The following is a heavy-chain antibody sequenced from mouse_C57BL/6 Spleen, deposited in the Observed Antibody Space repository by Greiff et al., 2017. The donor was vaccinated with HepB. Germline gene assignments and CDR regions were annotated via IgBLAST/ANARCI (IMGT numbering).Heavy chain of an antibody. Sequence: QVQLKQSGAELVMPGASVKLSCKASGYTFTSYWMHWVKQRPGQGLEWIGEIDPSDSYTNYNQKFKGKSTLTVDKSSSTAYMQLSSLTSEDSAVYYCARRGVVDWYFDVWGTGTTVTVSS. CDR2: IDPSDSYT. V-gene: IGHV1-69*01. CDR3: ARRGVVDWYFDV. CDR1: GYTFTSYW. J-gene: IGHJ1*03. D-gene: IGHD1-1*01.